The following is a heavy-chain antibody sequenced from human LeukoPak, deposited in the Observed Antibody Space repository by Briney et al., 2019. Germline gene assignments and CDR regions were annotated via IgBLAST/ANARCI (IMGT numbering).Heavy chain of an antibody. CDR2: ISSSSSYI. CDR1: GFSVSDNY. D-gene: IGHD3-10*01. Sequence: GGSLRLSCAASGFSVSDNYMSWVRQAPGKGLEWVSSISSSSSYIYYADSVKGRFTISRDNAKNSLYLQMNSLRAEDTAVYYCARDKIARDMVRGDYWGQGTLVTVSS. J-gene: IGHJ4*02. V-gene: IGHV3-21*01. CDR3: ARDKIARDMVRGDY.